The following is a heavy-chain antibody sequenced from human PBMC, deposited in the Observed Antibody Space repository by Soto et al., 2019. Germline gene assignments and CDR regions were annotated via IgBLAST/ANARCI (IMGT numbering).Heavy chain of an antibody. CDR3: AKDQSGYSSSYPYYFDY. J-gene: IGHJ4*02. V-gene: IGHV3-23*01. Sequence: EVQLLESGGGLVQPGGSLRLSCAASGFTFSSYAMSWVRQAPGKGLEWVSAISGSGGSTYYADSVKGRFTISRDNSKNTLYLQMNSLRAEDTAVYYCAKDQSGYSSSYPYYFDYWGKGTLVTVSS. CDR2: ISGSGGST. D-gene: IGHD6-13*01. CDR1: GFTFSSYA.